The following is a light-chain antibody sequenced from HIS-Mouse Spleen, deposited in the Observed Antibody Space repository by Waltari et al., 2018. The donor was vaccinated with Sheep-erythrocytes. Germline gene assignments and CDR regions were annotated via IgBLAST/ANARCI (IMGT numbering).Light chain of an antibody. V-gene: IGKV2-28*01. Sequence: DIVMTQSRLSLPVTAGDPASISCRSIQRLRHITGYNFLGWYLQKPGQSPQLLIYLGSNRAICVPERLSGSGSGTDFTLKISRVEAEIVGVYCCMQALQTMYTLGQGTKLEIK. J-gene: IGKJ2*01. CDR2: LGS. CDR3: MQALQTMYT. CDR1: QRLRHITGYNF.